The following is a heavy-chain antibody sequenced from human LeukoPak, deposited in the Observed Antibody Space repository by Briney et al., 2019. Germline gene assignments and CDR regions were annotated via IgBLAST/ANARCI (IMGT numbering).Heavy chain of an antibody. J-gene: IGHJ4*02. CDR2: IWYDGSNK. CDR3: ARDTGDTSGPRDY. V-gene: IGHV3-33*01. CDR1: GFTFSSYG. Sequence: PGGSLRLSCAASGFTFSSYGMHWVRQAPGKGLEWVAVIWYDGSNKYYADSVKGRFTISRDNSKNTLYLQMNSLRAEDTAVYYCARDTGDTSGPRDYWGQGTLVTVSS. D-gene: IGHD3-22*01.